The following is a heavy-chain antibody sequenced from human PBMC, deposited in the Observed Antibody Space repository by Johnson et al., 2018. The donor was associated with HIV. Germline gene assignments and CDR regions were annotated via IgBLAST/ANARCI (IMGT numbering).Heavy chain of an antibody. CDR2: IRYDGNNR. CDR1: GFNLSSSG. J-gene: IGHJ3*02. Sequence: VQVVESGGGVVQPGGSLRLSCTASGFNLSSSGMHWVRQAPGTGLEWVAFIRYDGNNRYYVDSVRGRFTISRDNSKNTLYLQMNSLRDGDTALYYCAKHLSTLVDAFDIWGQGTMVTVSS. D-gene: IGHD3-16*01. CDR3: AKHLSTLVDAFDI. V-gene: IGHV3-30*02.